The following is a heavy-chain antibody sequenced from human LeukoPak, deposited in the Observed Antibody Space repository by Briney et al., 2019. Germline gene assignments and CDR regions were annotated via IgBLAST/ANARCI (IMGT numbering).Heavy chain of an antibody. Sequence: QPGGSLRLSCAASGFTFSSYGMPWVRQAPGKGLEWVAVIWYDGSNKYYADSVKGRFTISRDNSKNTLYLQMNSLRAEDTAVYYCVRDADYGDYLSFMDVWGQGTTVTVSS. D-gene: IGHD4-17*01. V-gene: IGHV3-33*01. CDR1: GFTFSSYG. J-gene: IGHJ6*02. CDR2: IWYDGSNK. CDR3: VRDADYGDYLSFMDV.